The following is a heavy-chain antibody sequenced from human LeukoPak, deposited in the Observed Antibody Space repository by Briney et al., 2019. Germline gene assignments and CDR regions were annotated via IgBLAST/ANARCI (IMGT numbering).Heavy chain of an antibody. D-gene: IGHD2-15*01. CDR2: ISGSGSTT. CDR1: GFTFSTYA. CDR3: ARDRGGICEAFDI. J-gene: IGHJ3*02. V-gene: IGHV3-23*01. Sequence: GGSLRLSCTASGFTFSTYAMSWVRQAPGRGLECVSGISGSGSTTSYADSVKGRFTISRDNAKNSLYLQMNSLRAEDTAVYYCARDRGGICEAFDIWGQGTMVTVSS.